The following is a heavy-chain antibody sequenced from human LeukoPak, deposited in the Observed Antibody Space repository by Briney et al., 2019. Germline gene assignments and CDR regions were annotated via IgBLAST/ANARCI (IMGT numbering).Heavy chain of an antibody. CDR2: MNPNSGNT. CDR3: ARGKWIRFLEWTLYYYYGVDV. D-gene: IGHD3-3*01. J-gene: IGHJ6*02. CDR1: GYTFTSYD. Sequence: ASVKVSCKASGYTFTSYDINWVRQATGQGLEWMGWMNPNSGNTGYAQKFQGRVTMTRNTSISTAYMELSSLRSEDTAVYYCARGKWIRFLEWTLYYYYGVDVWGQGTTVTVSS. V-gene: IGHV1-8*01.